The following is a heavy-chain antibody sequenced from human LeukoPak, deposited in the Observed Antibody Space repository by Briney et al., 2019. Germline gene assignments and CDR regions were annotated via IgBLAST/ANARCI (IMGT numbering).Heavy chain of an antibody. Sequence: GGSLRLSCAASGFAFSRYWMSWVRQAPGKGLEWVANIKQDGSEKYYVDSVKGRLTISRDNAKNSLYLQMNSLRAEDTAVYYCARDPYSSGLDYWGQGTLVTVSS. CDR3: ARDPYSSGLDY. CDR2: IKQDGSEK. J-gene: IGHJ4*02. V-gene: IGHV3-7*01. CDR1: GFAFSRYW. D-gene: IGHD6-19*01.